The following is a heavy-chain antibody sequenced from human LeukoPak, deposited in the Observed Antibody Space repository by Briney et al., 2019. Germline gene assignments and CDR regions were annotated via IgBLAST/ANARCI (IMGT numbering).Heavy chain of an antibody. Sequence: GESLKISCKASGYSFTTYWIGWVRQMPGKGLEWMGIIYPGDSDTRYSPSFQGQVTMSVDKSINTAYLQWSSLKASDTAMYYCARPHDYGGNGFDSWGQGTLVTVSS. D-gene: IGHD4-23*01. J-gene: IGHJ4*02. CDR1: GYSFTTYW. V-gene: IGHV5-51*01. CDR2: IYPGDSDT. CDR3: ARPHDYGGNGFDS.